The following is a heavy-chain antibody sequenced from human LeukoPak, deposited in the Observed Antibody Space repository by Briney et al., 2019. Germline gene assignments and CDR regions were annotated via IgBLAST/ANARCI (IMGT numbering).Heavy chain of an antibody. V-gene: IGHV4-61*02. CDR2: IYTSGST. CDR1: GGSISSGSYY. CDR3: ARSWSGWELLQGFDY. J-gene: IGHJ4*02. D-gene: IGHD1-26*01. Sequence: SETLSLTCTVSGGSISSGSYYWSWIRQPAGKGLEWIGRIYTSGSTNYNPSLKSRVTISVDTSKNQFSLKLSSVTAADTAIYFCARSWSGWELLQGFDYWGQGTLVTVSS.